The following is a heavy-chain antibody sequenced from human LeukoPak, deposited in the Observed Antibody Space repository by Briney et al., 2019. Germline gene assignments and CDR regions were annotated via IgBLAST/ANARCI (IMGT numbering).Heavy chain of an antibody. J-gene: IGHJ3*02. Sequence: ASVKVSCKASGGTFSSYAISWVRQAPGQGLEWMGRFIPILGIANYAQKFQGRVTITADKSTSTAYMELSSLRSEDTAVYYCARGEWELRGTAFDIWGQGTMVTVSS. CDR3: ARGEWELRGTAFDI. CDR2: FIPILGIA. V-gene: IGHV1-69*04. D-gene: IGHD1-26*01. CDR1: GGTFSSYA.